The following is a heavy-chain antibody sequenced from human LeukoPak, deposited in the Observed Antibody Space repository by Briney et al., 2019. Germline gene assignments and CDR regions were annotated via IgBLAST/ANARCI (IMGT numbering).Heavy chain of an antibody. CDR3: GPTFDY. J-gene: IGHJ4*02. V-gene: IGHV3-30*01. Sequence: SGGSLRLSCAASGFTFSTYAMHSVRQAPGKVLEWVAAISHDRGNKYYAASVKVRFTISRDKSKNTLYLKLNNLRAEDTAVFYCGPTFDYWGQGTLVTVSS. CDR2: ISHDRGNK. CDR1: GFTFSTYA.